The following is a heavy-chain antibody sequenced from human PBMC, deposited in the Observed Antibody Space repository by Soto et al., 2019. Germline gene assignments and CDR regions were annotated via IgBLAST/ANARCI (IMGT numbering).Heavy chain of an antibody. Sequence: QVQLVESGGGVVQPGRSLRLSCAASGFSLSNYGMHWVRQAPGKGLEWVAVTSYHGRDEYYADSVKGRFTISRDTSKNTLYLQMNTLRPEDTAVYYCVKDHLMNTVTTGGYWGQGTLVTVSS. D-gene: IGHD4-17*01. CDR3: VKDHLMNTVTTGGY. CDR1: GFSLSNYG. CDR2: TSYHGRDE. V-gene: IGHV3-30*18. J-gene: IGHJ4*02.